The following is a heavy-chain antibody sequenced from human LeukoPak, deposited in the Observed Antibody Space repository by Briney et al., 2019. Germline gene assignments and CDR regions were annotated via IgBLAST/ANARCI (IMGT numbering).Heavy chain of an antibody. V-gene: IGHV3-23*01. CDR2: ISGSGGST. CDR1: GFTFSSYA. CDR3: ARDDDYYGSGKSDY. J-gene: IGHJ4*02. D-gene: IGHD3-10*01. Sequence: GGSLRLSCAASGFTFSSYAMSWVRQAPGKGLEWVSAISGSGGSTYYADSVKGRFTISRDNAENSLYLQMNSLRAEDTAVYYCARDDDYYGSGKSDYWGQGTLVTVSS.